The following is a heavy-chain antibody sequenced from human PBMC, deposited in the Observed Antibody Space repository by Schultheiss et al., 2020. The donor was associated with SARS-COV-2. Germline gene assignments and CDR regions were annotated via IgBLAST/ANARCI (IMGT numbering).Heavy chain of an antibody. D-gene: IGHD2-2*02. CDR3: EGYCSSTSCYTVPA. CDR1: GFTFSDHY. V-gene: IGHV3-64D*09. CDR2: ISSNGGST. J-gene: IGHJ5*02. Sequence: GGSLRLSCAASGFTFSDHYMDWVRQAPGKGLEYVSAISSNGGSTYYADSVKGRFTISRDNSKNTLYLQMSSLRAEDTAVYYCEGYCSSTSCYTVPAWGQGTLVTVSS.